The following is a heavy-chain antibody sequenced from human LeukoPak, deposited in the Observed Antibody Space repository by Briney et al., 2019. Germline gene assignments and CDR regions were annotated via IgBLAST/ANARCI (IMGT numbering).Heavy chain of an antibody. D-gene: IGHD5-24*01. CDR2: IYSGGST. CDR1: GFTVSSKY. CDR3: ARESSGWLQFFYY. J-gene: IGHJ4*02. V-gene: IGHV3-66*01. Sequence: GGSLTLSCAASGFTVSSKYMSWVRQAPGKELEWVSVIYSGGSTYYADSVKGRFTISRDNSKNTVYLQMNSLRAEDTAVYYCARESSGWLQFFYYWGQGTLVTVSS.